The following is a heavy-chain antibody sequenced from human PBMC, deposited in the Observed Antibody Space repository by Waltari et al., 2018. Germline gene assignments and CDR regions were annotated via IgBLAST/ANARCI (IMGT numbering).Heavy chain of an antibody. CDR1: GFTFSSYE. J-gene: IGHJ4*02. CDR3: AIVVITTGGFH. V-gene: IGHV3-48*03. Sequence: EVQLVESGGGLVQPGGSLRLSCAASGFTFSSYEMNWVRQAPGKGLELVSYISSSGSTIYYADSVKGRFTISRDNAKNSLYLQMNSLRAEDTAVYYCAIVVITTGGFHWGQGTLVTVSS. CDR2: ISSSGSTI. D-gene: IGHD3-22*01.